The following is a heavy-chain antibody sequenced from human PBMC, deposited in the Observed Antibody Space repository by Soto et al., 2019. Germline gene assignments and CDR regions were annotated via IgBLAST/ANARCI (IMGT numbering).Heavy chain of an antibody. D-gene: IGHD3-3*01. Sequence: SGPTLVNPTQTLTLTCTFSGLSLNTYAVGVGWIRQPPGKALEWLALIYGNDESRYSPSLRNRLTIDKDTSKNQVVLTMTNTDPVDTGTYYCAHLYDFRSGHLDYFDYWGQGILVTVSS. CDR3: AHLYDFRSGHLDYFDY. CDR1: GLSLNTYAVG. V-gene: IGHV2-5*01. CDR2: IYGNDES. J-gene: IGHJ4*02.